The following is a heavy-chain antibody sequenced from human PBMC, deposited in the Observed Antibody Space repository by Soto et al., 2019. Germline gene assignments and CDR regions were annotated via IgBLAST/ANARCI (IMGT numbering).Heavy chain of an antibody. V-gene: IGHV3-21*01. CDR3: ATHAGSGYYYIDY. Sequence: EVQLVESGGGLVKPGGSLRLSCAASGFTFSSYSMNWVRQAPGKGLEWVSSISSSSSYIYYSESVKGRFTISRDNAKNSLYLQMNSLRAEDTAVYYCATHAGSGYYYIDYWGQGNLVTVSS. CDR1: GFTFSSYS. J-gene: IGHJ4*02. CDR2: ISSSSSYI. D-gene: IGHD3-3*01.